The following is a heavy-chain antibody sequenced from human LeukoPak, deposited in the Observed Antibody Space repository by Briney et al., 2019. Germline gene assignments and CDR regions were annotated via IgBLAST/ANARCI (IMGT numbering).Heavy chain of an antibody. CDR2: IWYDGNNK. V-gene: IGHV3-33*01. J-gene: IGHJ4*02. Sequence: GGSLRLSCAASGFTFSSFAMHWVRQAPGKGLEWVAVIWYDGNNKYYAESVKGRFTISRGNSNNTLYLQMNSLRAEDTAVYYCARAPRLYGSGSYLDYWGQGILVTVSS. CDR1: GFTFSSFA. CDR3: ARAPRLYGSGSYLDY. D-gene: IGHD3-10*01.